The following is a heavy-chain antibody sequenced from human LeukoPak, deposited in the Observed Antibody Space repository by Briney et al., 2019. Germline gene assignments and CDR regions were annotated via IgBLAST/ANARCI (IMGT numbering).Heavy chain of an antibody. Sequence: GGSLRLSCATSGFNYDRYTRHWVRQAPAKGLEWVSLAGWAGGTTFYSDSVRGRFTISRDSGRKSVYLQMNSLTTDDTAFYFCAKELDTMFFDYWGQGALVTVSS. V-gene: IGHV3-43*01. CDR1: GFNYDRYT. CDR2: AGWAGGTT. D-gene: IGHD3-10*02. J-gene: IGHJ4*02. CDR3: AKELDTMFFDY.